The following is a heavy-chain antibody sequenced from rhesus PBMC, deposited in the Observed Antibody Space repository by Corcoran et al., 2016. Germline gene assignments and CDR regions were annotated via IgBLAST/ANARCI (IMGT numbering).Heavy chain of an antibody. Sequence: QVQLQESGPGVVKPSETLSLTCAVSGGSIRDSYRWSWIRQPPGEGLEWIGSIYGSSTSTTYNPSLKSRVTISKDTSKNQFSLKLSSVTAADTAVYYCARWGDPGYYFDYWGQGVLVTVSS. CDR2: IYGSSTST. CDR1: GGSIRDSYR. CDR3: ARWGDPGYYFDY. V-gene: IGHV4S10*01. J-gene: IGHJ4*01. D-gene: IGHD3-34*01.